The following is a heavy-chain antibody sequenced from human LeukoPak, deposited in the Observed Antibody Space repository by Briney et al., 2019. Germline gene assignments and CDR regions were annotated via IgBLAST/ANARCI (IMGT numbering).Heavy chain of an antibody. CDR2: ISSSGSST. D-gene: IGHD1-26*01. V-gene: IGHV3-23*01. CDR3: AKVKRELWSAADY. J-gene: IGHJ4*02. CDR1: GFTFSNNA. Sequence: GGSLRLSCAVSGFTFSNNAMTWVRQAPGKGLEWVSSISSSGSSTYYADSVKGRFSISRDNSKNTLFLQMNSLRAEDTAVYYCAKVKRELWSAADYWGQGTLDTVSS.